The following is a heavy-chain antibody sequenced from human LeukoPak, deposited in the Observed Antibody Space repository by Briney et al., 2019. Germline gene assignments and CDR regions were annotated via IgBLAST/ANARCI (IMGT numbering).Heavy chain of an antibody. CDR1: GYTLTQLV. CDR2: FDPEDGET. D-gene: IGHD1-26*01. Sequence: GASVKVSCKVSGYTLTQLVMHWVRQAPGKGLEWMGGFDPEDGETTYAQKFQGRVTMTEDTSTDTAYMELSSLRSEDTAVYYCATYSGRYHYYWGQGTLVTVSS. CDR3: ATYSGRYHYY. J-gene: IGHJ4*02. V-gene: IGHV1-24*01.